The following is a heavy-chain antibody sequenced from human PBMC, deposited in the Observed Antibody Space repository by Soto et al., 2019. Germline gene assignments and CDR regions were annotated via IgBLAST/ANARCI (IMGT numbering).Heavy chain of an antibody. V-gene: IGHV3-11*06. J-gene: IGHJ5*02. CDR3: VKDARLASS. Sequence: PGGSLRLSCAASGFTFSDYYMNWLRQAPGKGLEWVSYISGTSSDTYYADSVRGRFTISRDNAKNSLYLQMNSLRAEDTAVYYCVKDARLASSWGLGTLVTVSS. CDR1: GFTFSDYY. CDR2: ISGTSSDT. D-gene: IGHD3-9*01.